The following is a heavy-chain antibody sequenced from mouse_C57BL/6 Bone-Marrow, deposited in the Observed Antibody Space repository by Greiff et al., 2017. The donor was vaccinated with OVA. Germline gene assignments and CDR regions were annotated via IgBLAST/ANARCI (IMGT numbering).Heavy chain of an antibody. V-gene: IGHV1-64*01. Sequence: QVQLQQPGAELVKPGASVKLSCKASGYTFTSYWMHWVKQRPGQGLEWIGMIHPNSGSTNYNEKFKSKATLTVDKSSSTAYMQLSSLTSEDSAVYYGARGRRDYYGSSCARDYWGQGTSVTVSS. CDR1: GYTFTSYW. J-gene: IGHJ4*01. D-gene: IGHD1-1*01. CDR2: IHPNSGST. CDR3: ARGRRDYYGSSCARDY.